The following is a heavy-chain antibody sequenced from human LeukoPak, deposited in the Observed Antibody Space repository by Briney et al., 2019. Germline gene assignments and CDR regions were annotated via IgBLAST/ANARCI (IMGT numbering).Heavy chain of an antibody. V-gene: IGHV2-5*01. CDR2: IYWNDDK. Sequence: ESGPTLVNPTQTLTLTCTFSGFSLTTSGVGVGWIRQPPGKALEWLALIYWNDDKRYNPSLKSRLTITKDTSRDQVVLTMTNMDPLDTATYYCAHRPRVGAHFDYWGRGTLVTVSS. J-gene: IGHJ4*02. CDR1: GFSLTTSGVG. D-gene: IGHD1-26*01. CDR3: AHRPRVGAHFDY.